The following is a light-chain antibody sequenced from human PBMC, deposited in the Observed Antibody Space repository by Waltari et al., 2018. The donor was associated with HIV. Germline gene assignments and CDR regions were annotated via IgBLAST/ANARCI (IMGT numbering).Light chain of an antibody. CDR3: SSYAGSNNLV. CDR2: EVN. CDR1: SSNIGAYKY. J-gene: IGLJ3*02. V-gene: IGLV2-8*01. Sequence: QSALTQPPSASGSPGQSVTISCTGTSSNIGAYKYVSWYQHTPGKAPKLIIFEVNKRPSGVPDRFSGSKSDNTASLTVSGLQAEDEAVYYCSSYAGSNNLVFGGGTKLTVL.